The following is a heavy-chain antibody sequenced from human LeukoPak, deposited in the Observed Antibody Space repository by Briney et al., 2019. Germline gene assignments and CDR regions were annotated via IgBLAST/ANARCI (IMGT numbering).Heavy chain of an antibody. D-gene: IGHD6-19*01. Sequence: GRSLRLSCAASGFTFSSYGMHWVRQAPGKGLEWVAVISYDGSNKYYADSVKGRFTISRDNSKNTLYLQMNSLRAEDMALYYCAKGVVSGWYYDYFDYWGQGTLVTVSS. J-gene: IGHJ4*02. V-gene: IGHV3-30*18. CDR3: AKGVVSGWYYDYFDY. CDR1: GFTFSSYG. CDR2: ISYDGSNK.